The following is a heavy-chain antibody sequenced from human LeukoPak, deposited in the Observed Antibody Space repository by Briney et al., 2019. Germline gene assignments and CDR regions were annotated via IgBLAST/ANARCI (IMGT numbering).Heavy chain of an antibody. D-gene: IGHD2-15*01. CDR2: IRRKAYGGTT. Sequence: GGSLRLSCTASGFTFGDYGMSWFRQAPGKGLEWVGFIRRKAYGGTTEYAASVEGRFTISRDDSKSIAYLQMNSLKTEDTAVYYCSREYCSGGTCYPHLFDNWGQGTLVTVSS. V-gene: IGHV3-49*03. CDR1: GFTFGDYG. J-gene: IGHJ4*02. CDR3: SREYCSGGTCYPHLFDN.